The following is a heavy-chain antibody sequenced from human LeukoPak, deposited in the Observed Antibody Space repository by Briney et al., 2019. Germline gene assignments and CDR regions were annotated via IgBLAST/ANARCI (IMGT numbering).Heavy chain of an antibody. CDR2: IYYSGST. J-gene: IGHJ6*02. CDR1: GGSISSSSYY. CDR3: AVSGPGYYYHGMDV. Sequence: SETLSLTCTVSGGSISSSSYYWGWIRQPPGKGLEWIGSIYYSGSTYYNPSLKSRVTISVDTSKNQFSLKLSSVTAADTAVYYCAVSGPGYYYHGMDVWGQGTTVTVSS. V-gene: IGHV4-39*01. D-gene: IGHD3-10*01.